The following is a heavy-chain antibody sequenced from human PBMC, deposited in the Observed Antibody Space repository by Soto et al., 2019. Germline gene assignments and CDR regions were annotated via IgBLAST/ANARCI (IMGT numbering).Heavy chain of an antibody. CDR2: IIPILGTA. CDR3: ASTKYDSSAYYYWYLGL. J-gene: IGHJ2*01. Sequence: QVELVQSGAEVKKPGSSVKVSYQASEDTFRNYAISWVRQAPGQGLEWMGGIIPILGTANYAQKFQGRVTITADTSVNTVYLELSSLRSEDTAVYYCASTKYDSSAYYYWYLGLWGRGTLGTVSS. V-gene: IGHV1-69*06. CDR1: EDTFRNYA. D-gene: IGHD3-22*01.